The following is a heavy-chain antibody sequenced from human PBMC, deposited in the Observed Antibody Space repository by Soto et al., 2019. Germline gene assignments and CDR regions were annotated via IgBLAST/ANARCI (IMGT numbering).Heavy chain of an antibody. CDR1: GFTFSDFY. J-gene: IGHJ5*02. CDR2: ISSSGSYT. CDR3: ARSGVPPNWFDP. V-gene: IGHV3-11*05. Sequence: QMQLVESGGGLVKPGGSLRLSCAASGFTFSDFYMSWIRQAPGKGLEWVSYISSSGSYTYYADSVKGRFIVSIDNAKNSLYLLMNSLRAEDTAVYYCARSGVPPNWFDPWGQGTLVTVSS.